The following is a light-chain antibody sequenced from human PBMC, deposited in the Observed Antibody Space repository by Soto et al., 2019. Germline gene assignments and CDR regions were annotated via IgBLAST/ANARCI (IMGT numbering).Light chain of an antibody. Sequence: IKITQTPSSLSASVGDEVTITCRASQTTMTYLNWYQQKPGKAPKLLIFAASSLQSGVPSRFSGSRSGPDFTLTISSLQPEDFATYDCQQSYSSPPTFGQGTKVYI. V-gene: IGKV1-39*01. J-gene: IGKJ1*01. CDR3: QQSYSSPPT. CDR2: AAS. CDR1: QTTMTY.